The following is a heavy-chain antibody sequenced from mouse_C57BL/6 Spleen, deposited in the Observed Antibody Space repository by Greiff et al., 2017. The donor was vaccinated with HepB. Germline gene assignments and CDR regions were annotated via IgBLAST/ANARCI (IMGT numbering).Heavy chain of an antibody. D-gene: IGHD1-1*01. Sequence: EVQVVESGGGLVKPGGSLKLSCAASGFTFSDYGMHWVRQAPEKGLEWVAYISSGSSTIYYADTVKGRFTISRDNAKNTLFLQMTSLRSEDTAMYYCARGDYYGSSRAWFAYWGQGTLVAVSA. J-gene: IGHJ3*01. CDR2: ISSGSSTI. CDR1: GFTFSDYG. CDR3: ARGDYYGSSRAWFAY. V-gene: IGHV5-17*01.